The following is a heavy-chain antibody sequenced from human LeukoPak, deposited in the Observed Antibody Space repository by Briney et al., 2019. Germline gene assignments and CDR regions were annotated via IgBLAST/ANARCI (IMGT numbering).Heavy chain of an antibody. D-gene: IGHD7-27*01. J-gene: IGHJ4*02. CDR3: ARASGLGMGSYYFDY. Sequence: PGGSLRLSCSASGFTFSSYAMHWVRQAPGKGLEYVSAISSNGGSTYYADSVKGRFTISRDNSKNTLYLQMSSLRAEDTAVYYCARASGLGMGSYYFDYWGQGTLVTVSS. CDR2: ISSNGGST. CDR1: GFTFSSYA. V-gene: IGHV3-64D*06.